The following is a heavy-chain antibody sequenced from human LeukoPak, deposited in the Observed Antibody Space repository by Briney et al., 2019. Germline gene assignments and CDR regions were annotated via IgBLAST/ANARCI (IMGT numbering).Heavy chain of an antibody. CDR3: ARRIIAAVHLDLYNWFDH. V-gene: IGHV4-39*01. CDR2: IYYSGST. J-gene: IGHJ5*02. CDR1: GGSISSSSYY. D-gene: IGHD6-13*01. Sequence: SETLSLTCTVSGGSISSSSYYWGWIRQPPGKGLEWIGSIYYSGSTYYNPSHKSRVTISVDTSKNQFSLKLSSVTAADTAVYYCARRIIAAVHLDLYNWFDHWGQGTLVTVSS.